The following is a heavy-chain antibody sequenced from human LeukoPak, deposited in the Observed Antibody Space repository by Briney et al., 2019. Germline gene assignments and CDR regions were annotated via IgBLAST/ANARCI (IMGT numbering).Heavy chain of an antibody. D-gene: IGHD5-24*01. CDR2: INPNSGVT. J-gene: IGHJ6*02. CDR1: GYTFTGYY. V-gene: IGHV1-2*02. CDR3: ARDSGDGYGMDV. Sequence: ASVKVSCKASGYTFTGYYMHWVRQAPGQGLEWMGWINPNSGVTNYAQKFQGRVTMTRDTSISTAYMELSRLRSDDTAVYYCARDSGDGYGMDVWGQGTTVTVSS.